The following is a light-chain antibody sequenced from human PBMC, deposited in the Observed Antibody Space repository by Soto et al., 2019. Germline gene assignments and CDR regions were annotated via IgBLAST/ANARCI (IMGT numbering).Light chain of an antibody. V-gene: IGKV1-17*02. CDR1: QGIRND. CDR2: AAS. J-gene: IGKJ1*01. Sequence: DIQMTQSPSSLSASVGDRVTIACRASQGIRNDLNWYQQKPGKAPKRLIYAASSLDSGVPSRFSGSGYETEFTLTISDLQPEDFATYYCLQHNSCPPWTFGQGTKVEVK. CDR3: LQHNSCPPWT.